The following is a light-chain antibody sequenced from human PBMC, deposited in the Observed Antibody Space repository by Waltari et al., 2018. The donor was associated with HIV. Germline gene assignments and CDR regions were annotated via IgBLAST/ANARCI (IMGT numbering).Light chain of an antibody. CDR1: SSDVGNYNY. Sequence: QSALTQPASVSGSPGQSITISCTGTSSDVGNYNYVSWYQQHPGKAPKLMIYDVSKRPSGVSNRFSGSKSGNTASLTISGRQAEDEADYYCCSYAGSSTFVFGTGTKVTVL. J-gene: IGLJ1*01. CDR2: DVS. CDR3: CSYAGSSTFV. V-gene: IGLV2-23*02.